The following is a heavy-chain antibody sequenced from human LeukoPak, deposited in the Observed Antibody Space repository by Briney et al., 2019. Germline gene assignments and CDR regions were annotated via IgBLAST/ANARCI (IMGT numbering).Heavy chain of an antibody. CDR3: ARAGGYSYESYDY. J-gene: IGHJ4*02. CDR2: IYYSGST. CDR1: GGSISSHY. D-gene: IGHD5-18*01. Sequence: SETLSLTCTVSGGSISSHYWSWIRQPPGKGLEWIGYIYYSGSTNYNPSLKSRVTISVDTSKNQFSLKLSSVTAADTAVYYCARAGGYSYESYDYWGQGTLVTVSS. V-gene: IGHV4-59*11.